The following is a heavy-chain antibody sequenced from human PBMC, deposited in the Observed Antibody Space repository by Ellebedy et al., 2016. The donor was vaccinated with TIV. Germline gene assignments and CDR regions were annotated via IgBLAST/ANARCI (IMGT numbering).Heavy chain of an antibody. CDR1: GGSISSGDYY. Sequence: SETLSLTXTVSGGSISSGDYYWSWIRQPPGKGLEWIGYIYYSGSTCYNPSLKSRVTISVDTSKNQFSLKLSSVTAADTAVYYCARGPYFWSGYYYYYMDVWGKGTTVTVSS. CDR2: IYYSGST. CDR3: ARGPYFWSGYYYYYMDV. V-gene: IGHV4-30-4*01. J-gene: IGHJ6*03. D-gene: IGHD3-3*01.